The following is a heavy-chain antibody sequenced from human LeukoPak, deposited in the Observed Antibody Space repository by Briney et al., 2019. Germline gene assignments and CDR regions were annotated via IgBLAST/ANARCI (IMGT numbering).Heavy chain of an antibody. CDR3: AKDRYTSRAAGADY. CDR2: ISGSGDST. D-gene: IGHD6-13*01. CDR1: GFTFSSYA. J-gene: IGHJ4*02. Sequence: GGSLRLSCAASGFTFSSYAMSWVRQAPGKGLEWVSAISGSGDSTYYADSVKGRFTISRDNPKNTLYLQMNSLRTEDTAIYYCAKDRYTSRAAGADYWGQGTLVTVSS. V-gene: IGHV3-23*01.